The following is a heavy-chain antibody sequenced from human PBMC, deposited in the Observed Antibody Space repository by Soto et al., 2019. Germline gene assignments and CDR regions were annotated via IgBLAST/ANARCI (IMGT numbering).Heavy chain of an antibody. V-gene: IGHV1-24*01. CDR1: GYTLTELS. CDR3: AVSYDYVWGSYRRPRYYFDY. Sequence: ASVKVSCKVSGYTLTELSMHWVRQAPGKGLEWMGGFDPEDGETIYAQKFQGRVTMTEDTSTDTAYMELSSLRSEDTAVYYCAVSYDYVWGSYRRPRYYFDYWGQGTLVTVSS. CDR2: FDPEDGET. J-gene: IGHJ4*02. D-gene: IGHD3-16*02.